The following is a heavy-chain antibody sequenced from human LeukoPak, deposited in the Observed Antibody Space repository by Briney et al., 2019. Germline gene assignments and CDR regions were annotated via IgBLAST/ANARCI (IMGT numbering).Heavy chain of an antibody. V-gene: IGHV3-30*02. CDR1: GFTFSSFG. D-gene: IGHD3-22*01. Sequence: SGGSLRLSCAASGFTFSSFGMHWVRQAPGKGLEWVTFIRYDGSNKYHADSVKGRFTISRDNSKNTLYLQMNSLRAEDTAVYYCARSLEGSSGYYGVSWFDPWGQGTLVTVSS. CDR2: IRYDGSNK. CDR3: ARSLEGSSGYYGVSWFDP. J-gene: IGHJ5*02.